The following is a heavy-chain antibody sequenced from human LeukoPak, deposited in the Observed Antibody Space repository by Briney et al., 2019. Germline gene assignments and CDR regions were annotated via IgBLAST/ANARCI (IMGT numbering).Heavy chain of an antibody. J-gene: IGHJ4*02. V-gene: IGHV3-23*01. CDR3: AKRLPSLASSSSAFHGGGFDY. Sequence: GGSLRLSCAVSGFTFSNEAMGWVRQLRGGGLEWVSTISPGGGTTYYAESMKGRFTISRDNSKNTLYLQMNSLRAEDTAVYYCAKRLPSLASSSSAFHGGGFDYWGQGTLVTVSS. CDR2: ISPGGGTT. CDR1: GFTFSNEA. D-gene: IGHD6-13*01.